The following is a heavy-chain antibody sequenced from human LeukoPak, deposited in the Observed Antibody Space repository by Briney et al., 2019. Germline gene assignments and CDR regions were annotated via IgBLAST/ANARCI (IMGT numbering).Heavy chain of an antibody. Sequence: ASVKVSCKASGYTFTSYDINWVRQATGQGLEWMGWMNSNSGSTGYAQKFQGRVTMTRNTSISTAYMELSSLRSEDTAVYYCARGRYCSGGSCPSLYYYYYMDVWGKGTTVTVSS. CDR2: MNSNSGST. D-gene: IGHD2-15*01. CDR3: ARGRYCSGGSCPSLYYYYYMDV. CDR1: GYTFTSYD. V-gene: IGHV1-8*01. J-gene: IGHJ6*03.